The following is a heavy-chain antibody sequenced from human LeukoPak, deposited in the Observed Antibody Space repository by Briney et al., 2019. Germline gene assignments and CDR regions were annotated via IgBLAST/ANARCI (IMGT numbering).Heavy chain of an antibody. J-gene: IGHJ5*02. CDR2: IIPILGIA. CDR1: GGTFSSYA. D-gene: IGHD1-26*01. V-gene: IGHV1-69*04. Sequence: ASVKVSCKASGGTFSSYAISWVRQAPGQGLEWMGRIIPILGIANYAQKFQGRVTITADKSTSTAYMELSSLRSEDTAVYYCARSIVGATGWFDPWGQGTLVTVSS. CDR3: ARSIVGATGWFDP.